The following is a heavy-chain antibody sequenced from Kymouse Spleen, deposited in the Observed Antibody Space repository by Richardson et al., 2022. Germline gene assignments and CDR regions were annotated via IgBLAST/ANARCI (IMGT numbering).Heavy chain of an antibody. CDR3: TTHNWNYDYYYYGMDV. CDR2: IKSKTDGGTT. CDR1: GFTFSNAW. D-gene: IGHD1-7*01. J-gene: IGHJ6*02. Sequence: EVQLVESGGGLVKPGGSLRLSCAASGFTFSNAWMSWVRQAPGKGLEWVGRIKSKTDGGTTDYAAPVKGRFTISRDDSKNTLYLQMNSLKTEDTAVYYCTTHNWNYDYYYYGMDVWGQGTTVTVSS. V-gene: IGHV3-15*01.